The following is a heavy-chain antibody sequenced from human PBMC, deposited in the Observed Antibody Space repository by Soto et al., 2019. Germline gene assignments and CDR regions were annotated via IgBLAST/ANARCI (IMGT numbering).Heavy chain of an antibody. D-gene: IGHD2-15*01. Sequence: QVQLVESGGGVVQPGRSLRLSCAASGFTFSSYGMHWVRQAPGKGLERVAVISYDGSNKYYADSVKGRFTISRDNSKNTLYLQMNSLRAEATAVYYCAKDRRKVVVAAPFDSWGQGTLVTVSS. CDR1: GFTFSSYG. CDR3: AKDRRKVVVAAPFDS. J-gene: IGHJ4*02. V-gene: IGHV3-30*18. CDR2: ISYDGSNK.